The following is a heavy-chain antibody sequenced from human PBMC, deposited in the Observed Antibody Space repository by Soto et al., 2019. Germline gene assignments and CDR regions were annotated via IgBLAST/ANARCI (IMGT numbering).Heavy chain of an antibody. CDR3: ASISLDIGVVPAVL. V-gene: IGHV4-31*03. CDR1: GGSISNGDYY. J-gene: IGHJ4*02. D-gene: IGHD2-2*03. Sequence: QVQLQESGPGLLKPSQTLSLTCTVSGGSISNGDYYWSWIRQHPGKGPEWIGYIYHSGTTYYNPSLKSRVTISVDTSKNQFSLKLNSVTAADTAVYYCASISLDIGVVPAVLWGQGTLVTVSS. CDR2: IYHSGTT.